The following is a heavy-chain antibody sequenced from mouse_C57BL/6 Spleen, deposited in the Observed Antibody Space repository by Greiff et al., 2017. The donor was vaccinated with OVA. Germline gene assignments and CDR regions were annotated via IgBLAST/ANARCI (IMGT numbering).Heavy chain of an antibody. Sequence: EVKLMESGGGLVQPGGSLKLSCAASGFTFSDYGMAWVRQAPRKGPEWVAFISNFAYSIYYADTVTGRFTISSENAKNTLYLEMSSLRSEDTAMDYCARRGAPYNNDEGAMDYWGQGTSVTVSS. V-gene: IGHV5-15*01. J-gene: IGHJ4*01. CDR3: ARRGAPYNNDEGAMDY. CDR2: ISNFAYSI. CDR1: GFTFSDYG. D-gene: IGHD2-12*01.